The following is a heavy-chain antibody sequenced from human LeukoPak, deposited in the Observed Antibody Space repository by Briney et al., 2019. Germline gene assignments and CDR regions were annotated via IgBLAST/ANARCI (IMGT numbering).Heavy chain of an antibody. D-gene: IGHD6-19*01. V-gene: IGHV1-18*01. J-gene: IGHJ4*02. CDR2: ISAYNGNT. Sequence: ASVKVSCKASGGTFSSYGISWVRQAPGQGLEWMGWISAYNGNTNYAQKLQGGVTMTTDTSTSTAYMELRSLRSDDTAVYYCARDSSSGWYVDYFDYWGQGTLVTVSS. CDR3: ARDSSSGWYVDYFDY. CDR1: GGTFSSYG.